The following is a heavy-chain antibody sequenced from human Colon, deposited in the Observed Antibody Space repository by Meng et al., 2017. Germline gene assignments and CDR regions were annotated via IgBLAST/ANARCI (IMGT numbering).Heavy chain of an antibody. CDR2: IGHSGFT. D-gene: IGHD3-10*01. J-gene: IGHJ1*01. V-gene: IGHV4-39*07. CDR3: LRGSGGSV. CDR1: GGSISTSGYY. Sequence: QPQLQESGPGLVKPSEALSLTCSVSGGSISTSGYYWGWIRQPPGKGLEWIGSIGHSGFTYYTPSLKSRVSMSIDKSKNQFSLKLTSVTAADTAVYHCLRGSGGSVWGQGTLVTVSS.